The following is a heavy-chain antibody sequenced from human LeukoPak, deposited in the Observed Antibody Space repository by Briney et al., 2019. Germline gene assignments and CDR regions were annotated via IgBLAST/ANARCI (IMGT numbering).Heavy chain of an antibody. CDR2: ISGPSDST. D-gene: IGHD3-16*01. J-gene: IGHJ4*02. Sequence: GGSLRLSCAASGFTFSSYAMNWARQAPGKGLEWVSGISGPSDSTYYSDSVQGRFTISRDNSKNTLYLHMNSLRAEDTAVYYCARTPGGQFFDYWGQGTLVTVSS. V-gene: IGHV3-23*01. CDR1: GFTFSSYA. CDR3: ARTPGGQFFDY.